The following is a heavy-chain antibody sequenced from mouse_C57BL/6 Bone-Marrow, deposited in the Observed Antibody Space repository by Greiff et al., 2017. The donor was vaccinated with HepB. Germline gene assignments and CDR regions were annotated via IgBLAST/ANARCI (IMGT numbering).Heavy chain of an antibody. CDR1: GFSLTSYG. V-gene: IGHV2-5*01. CDR3: AKNSGIWGYPAWFAY. J-gene: IGHJ3*01. CDR2: IWRGGST. Sequence: QVQLQQSGPGLVQPSQSLSITCTVSGFSLTSYGVHWVRQSPGKGLEWLGVIWRGGSTDYNAAFMFRLSITKDNSKSKVFFKMNSLQDGDTAIYYFAKNSGIWGYPAWFAYWGQGTLVTVSA. D-gene: IGHD2-2*01.